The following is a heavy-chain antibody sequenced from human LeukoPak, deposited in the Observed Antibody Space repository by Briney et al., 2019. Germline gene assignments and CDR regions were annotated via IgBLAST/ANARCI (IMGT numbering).Heavy chain of an antibody. CDR2: IYISGST. CDR3: ARDHYGDAFDF. V-gene: IGHV4-4*07. J-gene: IGHJ3*01. D-gene: IGHD4-17*01. CDR1: GDSISRYY. Sequence: SETLSLTCSVSGDSISRYYWSWIRQPAGKGLEWIGRIYISGSTNYNPSLKSRVTVSIDTSKNQFSPKLTSVTAADTAVYYCARDHYGDAFDFWGQGTMVTVSS.